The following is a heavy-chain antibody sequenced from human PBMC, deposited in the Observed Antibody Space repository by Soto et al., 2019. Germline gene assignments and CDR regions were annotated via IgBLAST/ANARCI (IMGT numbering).Heavy chain of an antibody. CDR3: ARDRAYGYYYDSSGYQNWFDP. CDR2: IYTSGST. V-gene: IGHV4-4*07. J-gene: IGHJ5*02. D-gene: IGHD3-22*01. CDR1: GGSISSHS. Sequence: PSETLSLTCTVSGGSISSHSWSWIRQPAGKGLEWIGRIYTSGSTNYNPSLKSRVTMSVDTSKNQFSLKLSSVTAADTAVYYCARDRAYGYYYDSSGYQNWFDPWGQGTLVTVSS.